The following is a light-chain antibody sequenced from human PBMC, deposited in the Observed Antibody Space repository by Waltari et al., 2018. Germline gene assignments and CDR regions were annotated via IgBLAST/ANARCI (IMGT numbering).Light chain of an antibody. CDR3: QQANSFPIT. CDR2: GAS. V-gene: IGKV1-12*01. Sequence: DIQMTQSPSSVSASVGDKVIFTSRAGQGITKWLAWYQQKHGRAPKLLISGASTLHSGVSPRFSGSGSGTEFTLTISDLQPEDVAIYYCQQANSFPITFGPGTRVDLK. CDR1: QGITKW. J-gene: IGKJ3*01.